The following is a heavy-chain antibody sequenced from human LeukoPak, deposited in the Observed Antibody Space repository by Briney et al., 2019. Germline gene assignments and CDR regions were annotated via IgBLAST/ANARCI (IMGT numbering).Heavy chain of an antibody. Sequence: ASVKVSCKASGYTFSSHDIYWVRQAPGQGLEWMGWMNLNSGDTYYAQNFQGRFSITSDTSKSTTYMDLASLAPEDTAVYYCARVPVQAPRRGLYFDYWGQGTLITVSS. CDR2: MNLNSGDT. D-gene: IGHD3-16*01. CDR3: ARVPVQAPRRGLYFDY. CDR1: GYTFSSHD. V-gene: IGHV1-8*01. J-gene: IGHJ4*02.